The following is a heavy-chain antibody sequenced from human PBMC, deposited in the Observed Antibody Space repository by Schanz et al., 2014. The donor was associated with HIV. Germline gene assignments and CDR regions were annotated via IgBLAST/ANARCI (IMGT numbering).Heavy chain of an antibody. CDR2: VWYDGSKR. CDR3: ARDAASHSYGSTMDV. CDR1: GFIFSSYG. J-gene: IGHJ6*02. D-gene: IGHD5-18*01. V-gene: IGHV3-33*01. Sequence: QVQLVESGGGVVQPGRSLRLSCAASGFIFSSYGMYWVRQAPGKGLEWVAVVWYDGSKRYYADSVKGRFTISRDNSKNTLYLQMNSLRAEDTAVYYCARDAASHSYGSTMDVWGQGTTVTVSS.